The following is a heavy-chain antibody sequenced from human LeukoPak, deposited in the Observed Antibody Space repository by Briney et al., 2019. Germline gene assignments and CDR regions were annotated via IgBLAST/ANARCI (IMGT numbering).Heavy chain of an antibody. D-gene: IGHD4-17*01. CDR3: AKGGPDYGDSYYYMDV. V-gene: IGHV3-9*01. J-gene: IGHJ6*03. CDR1: GFTFDDYA. Sequence: PGRSLRLSCAASGFTFDDYAMHWVRQAPGKGLEWVSGISWNSGSIGYADSVKGRFTISRDNAKNSLYLQMNSLRPEDTALYYCAKGGPDYGDSYYYMDVWGKGTTVTISS. CDR2: ISWNSGSI.